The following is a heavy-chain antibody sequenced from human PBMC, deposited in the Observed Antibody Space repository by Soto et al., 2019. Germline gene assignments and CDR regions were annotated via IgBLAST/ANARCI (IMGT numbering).Heavy chain of an antibody. CDR3: AKDWRLDY. Sequence: GGGLRNSRSASGFTLFSYGMIWVRQAPGKGLEWVSDISRSGDGTHYADSVKGRFTISRDNSKNTLYLQMNSLRAEDTAVYYCAKDWRLDYWGQGTKVTVS. J-gene: IGHJ4*02. D-gene: IGHD2-21*02. CDR1: GFTLFSYG. CDR2: ISRSGDGT. V-gene: IGHV3-23*01.